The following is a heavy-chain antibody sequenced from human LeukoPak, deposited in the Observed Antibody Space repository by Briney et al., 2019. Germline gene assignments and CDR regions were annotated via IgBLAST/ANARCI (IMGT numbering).Heavy chain of an antibody. V-gene: IGHV4-34*01. J-gene: IGHJ4*02. CDR1: GGPFSGYY. CDR3: ARGLYRHSSYFEY. CDR2: LNQRGST. D-gene: IGHD2-8*01. Sequence: PSDTLSLPGAVYGGPFSGYYWSGTRPPPGKGLEWIGELNQRGSTKYNPALKRRDTKSVDTYKNQLSLKQKSVAAPYSAVYHGARGLYRHSSYFEYWGEEALVTVSS.